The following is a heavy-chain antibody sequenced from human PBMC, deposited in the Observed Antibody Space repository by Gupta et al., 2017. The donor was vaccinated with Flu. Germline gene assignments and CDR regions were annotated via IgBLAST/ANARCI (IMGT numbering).Heavy chain of an antibody. Sequence: EVRLVQPGAEVKKPGESLKISCTGSGYSFTSYWIGWVRQMPGKGLELLGIMYPRDSDVRYSPSFEGQVTISADNSISTAYLKWNSLKASDTAIYYCTSIPGYSGYDYGWLDSWGQGTLVTVSS. CDR2: MYPRDSDV. CDR1: GYSFTSYW. CDR3: TSIPGYSGYDYGWLDS. J-gene: IGHJ5*01. D-gene: IGHD5-12*01. V-gene: IGHV5-51*03.